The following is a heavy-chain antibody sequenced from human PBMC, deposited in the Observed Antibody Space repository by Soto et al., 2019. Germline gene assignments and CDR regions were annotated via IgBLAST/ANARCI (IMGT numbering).Heavy chain of an antibody. CDR3: GRGDIVVVPAALDY. V-gene: IGHV1-69*13. D-gene: IGHD2-2*01. CDR2: IIPIFGTA. Sequence: GASVKVSCKASGGTFSSYAISWVRQAPGQGLEWMGGIIPIFGTANYAQKFQGRVTITADESTSTAYMELSSLRSEDTAVYYCGRGDIVVVPAALDYWGQGTLVTVSS. CDR1: GGTFSSYA. J-gene: IGHJ4*02.